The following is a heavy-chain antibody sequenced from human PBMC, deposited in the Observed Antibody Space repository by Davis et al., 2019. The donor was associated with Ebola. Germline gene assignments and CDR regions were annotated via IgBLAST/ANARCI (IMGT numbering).Heavy chain of an antibody. D-gene: IGHD6-6*01. CDR1: GYTFTSYY. Sequence: AASVKVSCKASGYTFTSYYMHWVRQAPGQGLEWMGIINPSGGSTSYAQKFQGRVTMTRDTSTSTVYMELSSLRSEDTAVYYCARGLAARYYYYYYGMDVWGQGTTVTVS. V-gene: IGHV1-46*03. CDR2: INPSGGST. J-gene: IGHJ6*02. CDR3: ARGLAARYYYYYYGMDV.